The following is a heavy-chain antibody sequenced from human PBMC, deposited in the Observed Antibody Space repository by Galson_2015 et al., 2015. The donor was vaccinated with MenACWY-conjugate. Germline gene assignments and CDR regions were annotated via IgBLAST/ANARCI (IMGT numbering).Heavy chain of an antibody. J-gene: IGHJ3*02. Sequence: SLRLSCAASGFTFSSYAMNWVRQAPGKGLEWVSSISSSSSYIYYADSVKGRFTISRDNAKNSLYLQMNSLRAEDTAVYYCGVVAVHDAFDIWGQGTMVTVSS. V-gene: IGHV3-21*01. CDR2: ISSSSSYI. D-gene: IGHD2-15*01. CDR3: GVVAVHDAFDI. CDR1: GFTFSSYA.